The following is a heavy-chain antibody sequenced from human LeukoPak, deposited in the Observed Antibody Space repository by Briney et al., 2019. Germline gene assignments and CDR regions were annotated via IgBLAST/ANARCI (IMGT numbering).Heavy chain of an antibody. CDR1: GYTFTGYY. CDR3: AREGRAYGSGRYNDYYYYYYMDV. J-gene: IGHJ6*03. Sequence: ASVKVSCKASGYTFTGYYMHWVRQAPGQGLEWMGWINPNSGGTNYAQKFQGRVTVTRDTSIGTAYMELSRLRSDDTAVYYCAREGRAYGSGRYNDYYYYYYMDVWGKGTTVTVSS. V-gene: IGHV1-2*02. D-gene: IGHD3-10*01. CDR2: INPNSGGT.